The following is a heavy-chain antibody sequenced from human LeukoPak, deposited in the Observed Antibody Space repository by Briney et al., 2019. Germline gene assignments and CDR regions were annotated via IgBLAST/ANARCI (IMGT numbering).Heavy chain of an antibody. Sequence: SETLSLTCAVYGGSFSGYYWSWIRQPPGKGLEWIGEINHSGSTNYNPSLKSRVTISVDTSKNQFSLKLSSVTAADTAVYYCARGVLYYRLNDYWGQGTLVTVSS. CDR2: INHSGST. CDR1: GGSFSGYY. J-gene: IGHJ4*02. D-gene: IGHD3-16*01. CDR3: ARGVLYYRLNDY. V-gene: IGHV4-34*01.